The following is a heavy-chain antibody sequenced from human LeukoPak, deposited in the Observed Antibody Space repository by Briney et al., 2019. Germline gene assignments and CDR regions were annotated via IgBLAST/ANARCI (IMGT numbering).Heavy chain of an antibody. J-gene: IGHJ4*02. V-gene: IGHV4-59*08. CDR1: GGSISSYY. D-gene: IGHD3-22*01. CDR3: ARRYYYDSSGYYYDY. CDR2: IYYSGST. Sequence: SETLSLTCTVSGGSISSYYWSWIRQPPGKGLEWIGYIYYSGSTNYNPSLKSRVTISVDTSKNQFSLKLSSVTAADTAVYYCARRYYYDSSGYYYDYWGQGTLVTVSS.